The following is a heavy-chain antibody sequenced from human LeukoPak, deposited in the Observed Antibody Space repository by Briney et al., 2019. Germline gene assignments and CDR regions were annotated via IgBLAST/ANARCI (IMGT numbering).Heavy chain of an antibody. CDR1: GGSFSGYY. D-gene: IGHD3-16*01. V-gene: IGHV4-34*01. J-gene: IGHJ6*02. CDR2: INHSGST. Sequence: SETLSLTCAVYGGSFSGYYWSWICQPPGKGLEWIGEINHSGSTNYNPSLKSRVTISVDTSKNQFSLKLSSVTAADTAVYYCARGWGIGYYYGMDVWGQGTTVTVSS. CDR3: ARGWGIGYYYGMDV.